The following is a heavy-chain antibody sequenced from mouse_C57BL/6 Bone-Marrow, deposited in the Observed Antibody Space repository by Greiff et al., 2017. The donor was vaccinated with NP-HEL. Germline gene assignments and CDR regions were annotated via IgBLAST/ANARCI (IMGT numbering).Heavy chain of an antibody. CDR2: ISYDGSN. CDR3: ARLYYDYSWFAY. Sequence: VQLKESGPGLVKPSQSLSLTCSVTGYSITSGYYWNWIRQFPGNKLEWMGYISYDGSNNYNPSLKNRISITRDTSKNQFFLKLNSVTTEDTATYYCARLYYDYSWFAYWGQGTLVTVSA. D-gene: IGHD2-4*01. CDR1: GYSITSGYY. V-gene: IGHV3-6*01. J-gene: IGHJ3*01.